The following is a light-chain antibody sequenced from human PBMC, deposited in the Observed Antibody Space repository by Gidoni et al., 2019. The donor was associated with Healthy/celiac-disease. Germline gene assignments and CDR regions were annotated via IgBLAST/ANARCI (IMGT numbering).Light chain of an antibody. Sequence: ELVLTQSPGTLSLSPGERATLSCRARQSVSLSYLAWYQQKPGQAPRILIYVASSRATGIPDRFSGSGSGTDFTLTISRLETEDFAVYYCQQYGSSPWTFGQGTKVEIK. V-gene: IGKV3-20*01. CDR2: VAS. CDR1: QSVSLSY. CDR3: QQYGSSPWT. J-gene: IGKJ1*01.